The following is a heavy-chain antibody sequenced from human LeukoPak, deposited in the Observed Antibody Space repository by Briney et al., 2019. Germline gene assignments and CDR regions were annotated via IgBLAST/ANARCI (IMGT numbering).Heavy chain of an antibody. CDR1: GFTFSSYE. CDR2: ISTSGSTI. V-gene: IGHV3-48*03. D-gene: IGHD5-18*01. CDR3: AREQGYSNAFDI. J-gene: IGHJ3*02. Sequence: GGSLRLSCAASGFTFSSYEMNWVRQAPGKGLEWPSYISTSGSTIYYADSVKGRFTISRDNAKNSLYLQMSSLRAEDTAIYYCAREQGYSNAFDIWGQGTMVTVSS.